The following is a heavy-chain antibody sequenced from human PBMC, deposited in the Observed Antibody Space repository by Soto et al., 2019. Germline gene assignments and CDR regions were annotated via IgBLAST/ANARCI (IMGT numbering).Heavy chain of an antibody. Sequence: PGGSLRLSCAASGFTFSSYAMSWVRQAPGKGLEWVSAISGSGGSTYYADSVKGRFTISRDNSKNTLYLQMNSLRAEDTAVYYCAKAYASSWPHWGNWFDPWGQGTLVTVSS. CDR1: GFTFSSYA. J-gene: IGHJ5*02. V-gene: IGHV3-23*01. D-gene: IGHD6-13*01. CDR3: AKAYASSWPHWGNWFDP. CDR2: ISGSGGST.